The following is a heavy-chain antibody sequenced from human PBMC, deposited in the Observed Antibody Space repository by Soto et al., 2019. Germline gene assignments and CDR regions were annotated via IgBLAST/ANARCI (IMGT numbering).Heavy chain of an antibody. CDR2: IYYSGST. Sequence: QVQLQESGPGLVKPSETLSLTCTVSGGSISSYYWSWIRQPPGKGLEWIGYIYYSGSTNYNPSLRSRVTISVYTSKTQFSLKLSSVTAADTAVYYCARDGSGDAFDIWGQGTMVTVSS. CDR1: GGSISSYY. J-gene: IGHJ3*02. V-gene: IGHV4-59*01. CDR3: ARDGSGDAFDI.